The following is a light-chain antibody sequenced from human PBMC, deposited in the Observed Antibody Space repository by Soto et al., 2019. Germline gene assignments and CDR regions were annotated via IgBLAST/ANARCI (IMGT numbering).Light chain of an antibody. CDR2: WAS. CDR1: QSVLYSSNNENY. Sequence: EIVMTQSPDSLAVSLGERATINCKSSQSVLYSSNNENYLAWYQQKPGQSPKLLIHWASTRKSGVPARFSGSGSGTDYTLTISSLQAEDVAVYYCQQYYSTPYNFGQGTKLEIK. J-gene: IGKJ2*01. V-gene: IGKV4-1*01. CDR3: QQYYSTPYN.